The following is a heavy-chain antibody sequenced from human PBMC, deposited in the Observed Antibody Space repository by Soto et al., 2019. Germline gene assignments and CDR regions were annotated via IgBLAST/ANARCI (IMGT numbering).Heavy chain of an antibody. Sequence: PGGSVRLSCAASGFTVISNYMSWVRQAPGKGLEWVSVIYSGGSTYYADSVKGRFTISRDNSKNTLYLQMNSLRAEDTAVYYCARRVGTVDYWGQGTLVTVSS. CDR1: GFTVISNY. V-gene: IGHV3-53*01. J-gene: IGHJ4*02. D-gene: IGHD1-1*01. CDR2: IYSGGST. CDR3: ARRVGTVDY.